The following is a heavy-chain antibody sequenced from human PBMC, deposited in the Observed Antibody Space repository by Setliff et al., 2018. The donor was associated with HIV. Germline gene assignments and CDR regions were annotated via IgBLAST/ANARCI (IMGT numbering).Heavy chain of an antibody. J-gene: IGHJ6*04. Sequence: GGSLRLSCTASGFTFGNYAMSWFRQAPGKGLEWVGFIRSKAYGRTTEYAASVKGRFTISRDDSKSIASLQMNSLKTEDTAVYYCVRGSSGLAVWGKGTTVTVSS. CDR2: IRSKAYGRTT. CDR3: VRGSSGLAV. V-gene: IGHV3-49*03. CDR1: GFTFGNYA. D-gene: IGHD5-12*01.